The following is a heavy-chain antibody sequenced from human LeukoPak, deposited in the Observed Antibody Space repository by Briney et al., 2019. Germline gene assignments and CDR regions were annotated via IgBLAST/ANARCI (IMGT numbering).Heavy chain of an antibody. CDR2: ITGSGDTT. CDR1: GFTFSSYA. J-gene: IGHJ4*02. CDR3: AKVRYQLLIDY. Sequence: GGSLRLSCVGSGFTFSSYAMSWVRQAPGKGLEWLSEITGSGDTTDYADSVKGRLTISRDNLKNTLYLQINSLRAEDTAVYYCAKVRYQLLIDYWGQGTLVTVSS. D-gene: IGHD2-2*01. V-gene: IGHV3-23*01.